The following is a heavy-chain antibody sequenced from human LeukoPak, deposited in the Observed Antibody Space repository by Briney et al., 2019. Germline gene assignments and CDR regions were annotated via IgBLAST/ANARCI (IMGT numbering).Heavy chain of an antibody. CDR3: ARRERGIQLWSYYFDY. D-gene: IGHD5-18*01. CDR1: GFTFSSYS. CDR2: ISSSSSYI. Sequence: GGSLRLSCAASGFTFSSYSMNWVRQAPGKGLEWVSSISSSSSYIYYADSVKGRFTISRDNAKNSLYLQMNSLRAEDTVLYYCARRERGIQLWSYYFDYWGQGTLVTVSS. J-gene: IGHJ4*02. V-gene: IGHV3-21*03.